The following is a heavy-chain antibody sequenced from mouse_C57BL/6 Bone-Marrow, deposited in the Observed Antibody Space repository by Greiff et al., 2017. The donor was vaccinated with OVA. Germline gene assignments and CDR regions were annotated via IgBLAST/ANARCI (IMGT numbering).Heavy chain of an antibody. CDR2: INPNNGGT. Sequence: VQLQQSGPELVKPGASVKISCKASGYTFTDYYMNWVKQSHGKSLEWIGDINPNNGGTSYNQKFKGKATLTVDKSSSTAYMELRSLTSEDSAVYYCAREGWLRALYFDYWGQGTTLTVSS. V-gene: IGHV1-26*01. CDR3: AREGWLRALYFDY. D-gene: IGHD2-3*01. J-gene: IGHJ2*01. CDR1: GYTFTDYY.